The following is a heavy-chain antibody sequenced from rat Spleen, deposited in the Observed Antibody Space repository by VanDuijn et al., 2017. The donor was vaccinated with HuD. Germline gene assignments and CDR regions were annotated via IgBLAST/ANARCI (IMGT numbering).Heavy chain of an antibody. D-gene: IGHD1-5*01. CDR1: GFTFSSFP. CDR3: TREGTTFDY. J-gene: IGHJ2*01. CDR2: ISTSGGST. Sequence: EVQLVESGGGLVQPGRSMKLSCAASGFTFSSFPMAWVRQAPTKGLEWVATISTSGGSTYYRDSVKGRFTISRDNAKSTLYLQMNSLRSEDTATYYCTREGTTFDYWGQGVMVTVSS. V-gene: IGHV5-46*01.